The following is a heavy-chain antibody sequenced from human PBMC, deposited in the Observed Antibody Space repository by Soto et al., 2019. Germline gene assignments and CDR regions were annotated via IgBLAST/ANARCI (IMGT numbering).Heavy chain of an antibody. CDR3: ASSSQALSFYDLDV. D-gene: IGHD2-2*01. V-gene: IGHV4-30-2*06. CDR2: IYHSVNA. J-gene: IGHJ6*02. Sequence: QLQLQGSGSRLVKPSQTLSLSCTVSGGSISSAGYSWSWIRQSPRKDLECIGYIYHSVNAFYNPSLKSRVTMSLDRSRNQFSLNLTSVTAADTAVYFCASSSQALSFYDLDVWGQGTTVVVSS. CDR1: GGSISSAGYS.